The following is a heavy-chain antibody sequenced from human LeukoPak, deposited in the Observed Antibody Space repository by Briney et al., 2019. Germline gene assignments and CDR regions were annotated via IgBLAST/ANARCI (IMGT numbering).Heavy chain of an antibody. CDR3: AKGVVVVPAVVQGTAYYYYGMDV. CDR2: ISGSGGST. CDR1: GFTFSSYA. J-gene: IGHJ6*02. Sequence: HPGGSLRLSCAASGFTFSSYAMSWVRQAPGKGLEWVSAISGSGGSTYYADSVKGRFTISRDNSKNTLYLQMNGLRAEDTAVYYCAKGVVVVPAVVQGTAYYYYGMDVWGQGTTVTVSS. V-gene: IGHV3-23*01. D-gene: IGHD2-2*01.